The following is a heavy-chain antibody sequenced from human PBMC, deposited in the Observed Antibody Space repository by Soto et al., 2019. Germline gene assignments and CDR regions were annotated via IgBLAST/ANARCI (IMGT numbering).Heavy chain of an antibody. Sequence: GGSLRLSCAASGFTFDDYAMHWVRQAPGKGLEWVSGISWNSGSIGYADSVKGRFTISRDNAKNSLYLQMNSLRAEDTALYYCAKTHGSGSYPDYYYMDVWGKGTTVTVSS. CDR2: ISWNSGSI. V-gene: IGHV3-9*01. CDR1: GFTFDDYA. D-gene: IGHD3-10*01. CDR3: AKTHGSGSYPDYYYMDV. J-gene: IGHJ6*03.